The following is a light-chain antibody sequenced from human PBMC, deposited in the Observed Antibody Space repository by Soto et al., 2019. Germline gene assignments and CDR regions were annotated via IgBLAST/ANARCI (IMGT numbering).Light chain of an antibody. V-gene: IGKV3-20*01. J-gene: IGKJ4*01. Sequence: EIVMTQSPGTLSLSPGERATLSCRASQSVTSYLAWYQQKPGQAPRLLISDASDRAPGIPDRFSGTGSATDFTLTISRLEPEDFAVYYCQQYGTSPPLTFGGGTKVDIK. CDR1: QSVTSY. CDR3: QQYGTSPPLT. CDR2: DAS.